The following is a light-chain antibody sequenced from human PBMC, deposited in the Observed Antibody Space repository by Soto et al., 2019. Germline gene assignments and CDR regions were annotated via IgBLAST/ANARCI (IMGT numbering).Light chain of an antibody. CDR2: NVY. CDR1: SSDVGAYIF. Sequence: QSALTQPASVSGSPGQSITISCTGTSSDVGAYIFVSWHQQHPGKAPKLMIYNVYDRPSGISYRFSGSKSGNTASLTISGLQGEDEADYYCSAYTVSRTYVFGTGTKVTVL. CDR3: SAYTVSRTYV. J-gene: IGLJ1*01. V-gene: IGLV2-14*03.